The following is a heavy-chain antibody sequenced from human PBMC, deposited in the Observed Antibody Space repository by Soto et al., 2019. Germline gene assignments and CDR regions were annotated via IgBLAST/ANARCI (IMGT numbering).Heavy chain of an antibody. CDR3: ARLIVATMMAFTLVGYHSSCTHV. D-gene: IGHD5-12*01. J-gene: IGHJ6*04. Sequence: LGEALKISCKGSGYSFTSYWIGWVRQMPGKGLEWMGIIYPGDSDTRYSPSFQGQVTISADKSISTAYLQWSSLKASDTAMYYCARLIVATMMAFTLVGYHSSCTHVCDKGSTDPGSS. CDR2: IYPGDSDT. V-gene: IGHV5-51*01. CDR1: GYSFTSYW.